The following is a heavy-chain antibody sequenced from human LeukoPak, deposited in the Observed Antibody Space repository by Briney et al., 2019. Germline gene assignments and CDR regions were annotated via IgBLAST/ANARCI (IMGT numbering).Heavy chain of an antibody. CDR2: IRSKAYGGTT. Sequence: PGRSLRLSCTASGFTFGDYAMSWVRQAPGKGLEWGGFIRSKAYGGTTEYAASVKGRFTISRDDSKSIAYLQMNSLKTEDTAVYYCTRVYILYYFDYWGQGTLVTVSS. D-gene: IGHD3-3*02. J-gene: IGHJ4*02. CDR3: TRVYILYYFDY. CDR1: GFTFGDYA. V-gene: IGHV3-49*04.